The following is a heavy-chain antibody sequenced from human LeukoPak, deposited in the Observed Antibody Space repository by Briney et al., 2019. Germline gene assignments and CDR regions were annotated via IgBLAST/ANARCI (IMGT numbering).Heavy chain of an antibody. D-gene: IGHD2-15*01. V-gene: IGHV3-53*01. CDR2: IYSDGNT. J-gene: IGHJ3*01. CDR3: VRYCNGGSCYRAAFDV. CDR1: GFTVSSIY. Sequence: GGSLRLSCAVSGFTVSSIYMTWVRQAPGKGLEWVSSIYSDGNTYYADSVKGRFTLSRDSSRNTLYLQMNSLRAEDTAVYYCVRYCNGGSCYRAAFDVWGPGTMVTVSS.